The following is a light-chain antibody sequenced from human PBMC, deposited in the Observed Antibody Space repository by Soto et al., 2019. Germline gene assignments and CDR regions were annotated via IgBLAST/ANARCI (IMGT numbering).Light chain of an antibody. J-gene: IGKJ5*01. V-gene: IGKV1-9*01. CDR1: QGISTY. CDR2: AAS. Sequence: DIQLTQSPSFLSASVGDRVTMTCRASQGISTYLAWYQQKPGKAPKLLIYAASTLQSGVPSRFSGSGSGTEFALAISSLQPEDFATYYCQQSYSTTITFGQGTRLEIK. CDR3: QQSYSTTIT.